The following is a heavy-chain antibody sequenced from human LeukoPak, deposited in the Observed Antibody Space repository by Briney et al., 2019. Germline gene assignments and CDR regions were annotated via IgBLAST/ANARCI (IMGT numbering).Heavy chain of an antibody. CDR3: ARGPGRYCSGGTCYSQWLPGGY. CDR1: GYTFTSYD. CDR2: MNPNSGNT. Sequence: ASVKVSCKASGYTFTSYDINWVRQATGQGLEWMGCMNPNSGNTDYAQKFQGRVTMTRNTSISTAYMELSSLRSEDTAVYYCARGPGRYCSGGTCYSQWLPGGYWGQGTLVTVSS. J-gene: IGHJ4*02. D-gene: IGHD2-15*01. V-gene: IGHV1-8*01.